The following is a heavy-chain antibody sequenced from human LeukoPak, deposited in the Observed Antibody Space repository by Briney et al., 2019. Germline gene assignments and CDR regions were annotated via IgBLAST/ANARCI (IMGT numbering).Heavy chain of an antibody. J-gene: IGHJ4*02. D-gene: IGHD4-17*01. CDR1: GFTFSNFG. V-gene: IGHV3-30*02. CDR3: AKDRDDYGNDC. CDR2: VRSGGSK. Sequence: GGSLRLSCAASGFTFSNFGMHWIRQAPGEGLEWVAIVRSGGSKHYADSVKGRFTISRDNSKNTLWLEMNNLRTDDTAVYYCAKDRDDYGNDCWGQGVLVTVST.